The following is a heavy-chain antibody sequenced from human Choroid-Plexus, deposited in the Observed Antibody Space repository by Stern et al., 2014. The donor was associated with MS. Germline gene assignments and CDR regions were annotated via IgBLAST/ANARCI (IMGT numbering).Heavy chain of an antibody. Sequence: QLVQSGGGVVQPGRPLRLSCVASGFTFGSCAMHWVRQAPGNGLEWVAGVSYDGSNKYYADSVKGRFTISRDNSQNTLYMQMSSLRPEDTAVYYCAKDRQYLTYFFDHWGQGSLVTVSS. CDR2: VSYDGSNK. CDR3: AKDRQYLTYFFDH. D-gene: IGHD2/OR15-2a*01. J-gene: IGHJ5*02. CDR1: GFTFGSCA. V-gene: IGHV3-30*18.